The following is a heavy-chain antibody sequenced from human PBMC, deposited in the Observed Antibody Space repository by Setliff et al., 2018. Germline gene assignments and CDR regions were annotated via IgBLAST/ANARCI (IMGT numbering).Heavy chain of an antibody. D-gene: IGHD3-22*01. V-gene: IGHV1-8*01. Sequence: ASVTVSCKASGYTFTTYDINWVRQATGQGLEWMGWMNPNSGNTGYAQKFQGRVTMTRNTSISTAYMELSSLRSEDTAVYYYAREPPDYYDSSGSYYWGQGTLVTVSS. CDR3: AREPPDYYDSSGSYY. CDR2: MNPNSGNT. CDR1: GYTFTTYD. J-gene: IGHJ4*02.